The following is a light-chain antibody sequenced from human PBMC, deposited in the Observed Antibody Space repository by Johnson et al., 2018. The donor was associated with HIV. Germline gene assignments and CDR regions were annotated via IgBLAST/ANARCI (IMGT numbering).Light chain of an antibody. CDR3: GTWDSSLSAYV. CDR1: SSNIGNNY. Sequence: QSVLTQPPSVSAAPGQKVTISCSGSSSNIGNNYVSWYQQLPGTAPKLLIYENNKRPSGIPYRFSGSKSGTSATLGNTGLQTGDKADYYCGTWDSSLSAYVFGTGTKVTVL. V-gene: IGLV1-51*02. J-gene: IGLJ1*01. CDR2: ENN.